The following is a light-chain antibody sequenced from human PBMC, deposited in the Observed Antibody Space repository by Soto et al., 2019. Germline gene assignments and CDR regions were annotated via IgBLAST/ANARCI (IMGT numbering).Light chain of an antibody. CDR1: SSDVGSYNY. CDR2: DVT. V-gene: IGLV2-11*01. CDR3: CSYAGAYIYV. Sequence: QSVLTKRRSVYGSPGESVTISCNGTSSDVGSYNYVSWYQQHPGKAPKLMIYDVTQRPSGVSDRFSGSKSGNTASLTISGLQVDDEADYYCCSYAGAYIYVFGSGTKVTVL. J-gene: IGLJ1*01.